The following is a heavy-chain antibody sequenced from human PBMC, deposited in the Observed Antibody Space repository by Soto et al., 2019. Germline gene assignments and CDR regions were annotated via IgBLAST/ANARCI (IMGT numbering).Heavy chain of an antibody. J-gene: IGHJ5*02. D-gene: IGHD3-22*01. Sequence: QVQLVQSGAEVKKPGSSVKVSCKASGGTFSSYAISWVRQAPGQGLEWMGGIIPIFGTANYAQKFQGRVTITADKSTSTAYMELSSLRSEDKAVYYCARDKNYYDSSGFYWFDPWGQGTLVTVSS. CDR1: GGTFSSYA. CDR3: ARDKNYYDSSGFYWFDP. V-gene: IGHV1-69*06. CDR2: IIPIFGTA.